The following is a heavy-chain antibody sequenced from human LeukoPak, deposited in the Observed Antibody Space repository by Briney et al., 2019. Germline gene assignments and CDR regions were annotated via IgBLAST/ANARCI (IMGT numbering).Heavy chain of an antibody. J-gene: IGHJ4*02. V-gene: IGHV3-30*18. D-gene: IGHD3-10*01. CDR2: TSYDGSNK. CDR1: GFTFSSYG. CDR3: AKEWYGSGSYYNPNFDY. Sequence: GGSLRLSCAASGFTFSSYGMHWVRQAPGKGLEWVAVTSYDGSNKYYAGSVKGRFTISRDNSKNTLYLQMNSLRAEDTAVYYCAKEWYGSGSYYNPNFDYWGQGTLVTVSS.